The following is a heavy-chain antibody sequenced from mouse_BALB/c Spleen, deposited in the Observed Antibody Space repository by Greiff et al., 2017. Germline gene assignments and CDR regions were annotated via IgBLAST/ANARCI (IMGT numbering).Heavy chain of an antibody. J-gene: IGHJ2*01. CDR2: ISNGGGST. CDR3: AMYGNYGFDY. CDR1: GFTFSSYT. V-gene: IGHV5-12-2*01. D-gene: IGHD2-10*02. Sequence: EVQGVESGGGLVQPGGSLKLSCAASGFTFSSYTMSWVRQTPEKRLEWVAYISNGGGSTYYPDTVKGRFTISRDNAKNTLYLQMSSLKSEDTAMYYCAMYGNYGFDYWGQGTTLTVSS.